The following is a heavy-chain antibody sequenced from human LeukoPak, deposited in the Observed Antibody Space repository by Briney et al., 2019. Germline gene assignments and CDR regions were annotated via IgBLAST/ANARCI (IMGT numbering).Heavy chain of an antibody. Sequence: SQTLSLTCAISGDNVSSNIAAWNWIRQSPSRGLEWLGRTYYRSKWYSDYAVSVKSRITISPDTSRNQFSLQLDSVTPEDTAVYYCARSNYYDSSGSGIHFDYWGQGTLVTVSS. D-gene: IGHD3-22*01. CDR3: ARSNYYDSSGSGIHFDY. V-gene: IGHV6-1*01. CDR1: GDNVSSNIAA. CDR2: TYYRSKWYS. J-gene: IGHJ4*02.